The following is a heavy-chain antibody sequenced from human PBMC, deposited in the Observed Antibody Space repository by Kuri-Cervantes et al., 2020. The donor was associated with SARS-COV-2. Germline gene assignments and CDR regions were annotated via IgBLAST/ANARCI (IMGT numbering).Heavy chain of an antibody. CDR3: VRGTEDYSGARSFFDS. Sequence: GGSLRLSCAASGFTFSRSWMHWVCQAPEKGLQWVADIKCDGSEKYYVDSVKGRLTISRDNAKNSLYLLVNSLRAEDTAIYYCVRGTEDYSGARSFFDSWGQGTPVTVSS. D-gene: IGHD4-11*01. CDR2: IKCDGSEK. CDR1: GFTFSRSW. V-gene: IGHV3-52*01. J-gene: IGHJ4*02.